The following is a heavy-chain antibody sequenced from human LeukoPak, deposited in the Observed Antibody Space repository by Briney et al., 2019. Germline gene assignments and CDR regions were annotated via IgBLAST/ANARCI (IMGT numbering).Heavy chain of an antibody. CDR1: GYSISSSNW. CDR3: ASVPIYDILTGYYLFDY. J-gene: IGHJ4*02. D-gene: IGHD3-9*01. Sequence: PSETLSLTCAVSGYSISSSNWWGWIRQPPGKGLEWIGYIYYSGNTYYNPSLMSRVTISVDTSKNQFSLKLSSVTAADTAVYYCASVPIYDILTGYYLFDYWGQGTLVTVSS. CDR2: IYYSGNT. V-gene: IGHV4-28*01.